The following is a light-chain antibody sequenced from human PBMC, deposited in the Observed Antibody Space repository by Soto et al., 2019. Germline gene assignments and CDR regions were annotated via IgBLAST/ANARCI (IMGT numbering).Light chain of an antibody. CDR1: QSVSRNY. V-gene: IGKV3-20*01. CDR2: DAS. Sequence: ETALRQIPGTLSLSPGERATLSCRASQSVSRNYLAWYQQKPGQAPRLLIYDASSRPTGIPVRFSGSGSGTDFTLTISRLEPEDFAVYYCQQYGSSPWTFGLGTKVEIK. CDR3: QQYGSSPWT. J-gene: IGKJ1*01.